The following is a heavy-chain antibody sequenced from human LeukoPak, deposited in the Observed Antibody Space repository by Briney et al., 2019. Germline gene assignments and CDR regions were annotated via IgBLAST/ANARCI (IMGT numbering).Heavy chain of an antibody. J-gene: IGHJ4*02. V-gene: IGHV3-30*02. CDR3: ALQRGYYDSSDYYFDY. Sequence: QPGGSLRLSCAASGFTFSSYGIHWVRQAPGKGLEWVAFIRYDGSNKYYADSVKGRFTISRDNSKNTLYLQMNSLRAEDPAVYYCALQRGYYDSSDYYFDYWGQGTLVTVSS. CDR2: IRYDGSNK. D-gene: IGHD3-22*01. CDR1: GFTFSSYG.